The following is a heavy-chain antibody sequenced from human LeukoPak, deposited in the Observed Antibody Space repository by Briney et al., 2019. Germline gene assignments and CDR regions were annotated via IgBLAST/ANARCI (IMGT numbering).Heavy chain of an antibody. CDR2: IYYSGST. Sequence: SGALSLTWTGSGGSIRRYYWSLIRQAPGKGLEWIGYIYYSGSTNYNPSLKSRVTISVDTSKNQFSLKLSSVTAADTAVYYCAREEIRSWFDPWGQGTLVTVSS. D-gene: IGHD5-24*01. V-gene: IGHV4-59*01. J-gene: IGHJ5*02. CDR3: AREEIRSWFDP. CDR1: GGSIRRYY.